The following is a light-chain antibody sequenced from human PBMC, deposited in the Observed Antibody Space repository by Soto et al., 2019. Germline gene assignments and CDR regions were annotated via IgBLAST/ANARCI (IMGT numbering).Light chain of an antibody. Sequence: QSVLTQPPSVSAAPGQKVTISCSGSNSNIGNNYVSWYQQLPGTAPKLLIYDNNKRPSGIPDRFSGSKSGTSATLGITGLQTGDEADYYCETCDSSLSALFGGGTKLTVL. CDR2: DNN. CDR3: ETCDSSLSAL. J-gene: IGLJ2*01. CDR1: NSNIGNNY. V-gene: IGLV1-51*01.